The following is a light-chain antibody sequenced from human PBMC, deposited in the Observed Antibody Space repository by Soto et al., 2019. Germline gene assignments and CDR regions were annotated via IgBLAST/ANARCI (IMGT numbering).Light chain of an antibody. V-gene: IGLV2-14*03. CDR1: SSDVGGFNH. CDR3: SSYTSNSIGV. CDR2: DVS. J-gene: IGLJ1*01. Sequence: QSALTQPASVSGSPGQTITISCTGTSSDVGGFNHVSWFQQHPGKAPKLMIYDVSNRPSGVSNRFAGSKSGNTASLTISGLQPEDEAYYYCSSYTSNSIGVFGTGTKVTVL.